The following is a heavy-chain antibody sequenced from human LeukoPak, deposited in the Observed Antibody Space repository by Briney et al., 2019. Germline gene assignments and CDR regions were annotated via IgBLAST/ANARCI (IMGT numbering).Heavy chain of an antibody. Sequence: GGSLRLSCAASGFTFSSHWMTWVRQAPGRGLEWVSTINSGGTNIFYADSVKGRFTISRDSSKNTLYLQMNGLSAEDTAIYYCAREFGSGSYLYFACWGQGTLVAVSS. CDR1: GFTFSSHW. CDR3: AREFGSGSYLYFAC. J-gene: IGHJ4*02. CDR2: INSGGTNI. V-gene: IGHV3-23*01. D-gene: IGHD3-10*01.